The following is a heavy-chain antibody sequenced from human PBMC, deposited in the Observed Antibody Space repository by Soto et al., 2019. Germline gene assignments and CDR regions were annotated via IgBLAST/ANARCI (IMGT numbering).Heavy chain of an antibody. V-gene: IGHV3-9*01. CDR3: AKDGWYDFWSGYLTNWFDP. CDR2: ISWNSGSI. Sequence: GGSLRLSCAASGFTFDDYAMHWVRQAPGKGLKWDSGISWNSGSIGYADSVKGRFTISRDNAKNSLYLQMNSLRAEDTALYYCAKDGWYDFWSGYLTNWFDPWGQGTLVTVSS. J-gene: IGHJ5*02. D-gene: IGHD3-3*01. CDR1: GFTFDDYA.